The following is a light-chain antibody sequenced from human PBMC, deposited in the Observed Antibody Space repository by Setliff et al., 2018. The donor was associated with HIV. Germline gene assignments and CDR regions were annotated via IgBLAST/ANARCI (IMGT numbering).Light chain of an antibody. Sequence: QSVLAQPASVSGSPGQSITISCTGTSSDIGGYNYVSWYQQLPGNTPKLLIYDVTNRPSGVPDRFSGSKSANTASLTISGLQAEGEADYYCSSFTSSKALLFGGGTK. CDR2: DVT. CDR1: SSDIGGYNY. V-gene: IGLV2-14*03. J-gene: IGLJ3*02. CDR3: SSFTSSKALL.